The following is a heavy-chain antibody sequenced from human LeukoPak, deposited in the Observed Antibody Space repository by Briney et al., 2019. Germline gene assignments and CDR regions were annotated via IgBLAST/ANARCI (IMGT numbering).Heavy chain of an antibody. D-gene: IGHD2/OR15-2a*01. CDR2: TYYMSKWNN. V-gene: IGHV6-1*01. CDR1: GDSVSGNSAVA. Sequence: SQTLSLTRAISGDSVSGNSAVAWNWLRQSTSRGLEWLGRTYYMSKWNNDYAVSVKSRITIHPDTSKNQFSLHLNSVTPEDTAVYYCARGRNSGFDYWGQGTLVTVSS. CDR3: ARGRNSGFDY. J-gene: IGHJ4*02.